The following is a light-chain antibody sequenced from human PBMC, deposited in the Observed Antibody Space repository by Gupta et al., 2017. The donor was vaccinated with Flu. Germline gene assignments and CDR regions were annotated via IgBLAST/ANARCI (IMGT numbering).Light chain of an antibody. CDR3: MQDAQTVS. V-gene: IGKV2-28*01. J-gene: IGKJ3*01. CDR1: QSLRHSNGYNC. Sequence: DIVMSQSPVSLPVTSGEPAYISCRSSQSLRHSNGYNCLDWSLQKPGQSPQLLIYEGSKRASGVTDGFSGGGEGNDFTQKISIGEDEGGGVYYGMQDAQTVSFGHGTXLDIK. CDR2: EGS.